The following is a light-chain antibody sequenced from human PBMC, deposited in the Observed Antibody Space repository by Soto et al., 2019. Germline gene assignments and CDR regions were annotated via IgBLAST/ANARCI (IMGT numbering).Light chain of an antibody. V-gene: IGKV1-12*01. CDR1: QGISNW. J-gene: IGKJ2*01. CDR3: QQADSFPYT. Sequence: DIQMTQSPSSLSASVGDRVTITGRASQGISNWLAWYQQKPGKAPKLLIYAASSLQSGGPSRFSGRGSGTDFTLTISSLQPEDLATYDCQQADSFPYTFGQGTKLEIK. CDR2: AAS.